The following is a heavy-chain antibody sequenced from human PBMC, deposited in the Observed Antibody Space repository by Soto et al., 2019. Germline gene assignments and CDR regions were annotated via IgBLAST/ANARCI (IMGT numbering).Heavy chain of an antibody. D-gene: IGHD4-17*01. CDR2: IWYDGSNK. V-gene: IGHV3-33*01. CDR3: ARDLSGDYGALDT. CDR1: GFTFSSYG. Sequence: SLRLSCAPSGFTFSSYGMHWARQARGKGLEWVAVIWYDGSNKVYADSVKGRFTISRDNSKNTLYLQMNSLRAEDTAVYYCARDLSGDYGALDTWGQGTMVTVSS. J-gene: IGHJ3*02.